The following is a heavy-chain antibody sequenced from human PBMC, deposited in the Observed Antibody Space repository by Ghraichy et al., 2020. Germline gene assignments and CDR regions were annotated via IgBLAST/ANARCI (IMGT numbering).Heavy chain of an antibody. D-gene: IGHD3-9*01. CDR1: GGSISNINYY. J-gene: IGHJ5*02. Sequence: SETLSLTCSVSGGSISNINYYWGWIRQPPGKGLEWIGSVYYSGTTYYNPSLKSRVTISVDTSKNHFSLKLTSVTAADTAVYSCARQGRIGATGLDWFDPWGQGTLVTVSA. V-gene: IGHV4-39*01. CDR3: ARQGRIGATGLDWFDP. CDR2: VYYSGTT.